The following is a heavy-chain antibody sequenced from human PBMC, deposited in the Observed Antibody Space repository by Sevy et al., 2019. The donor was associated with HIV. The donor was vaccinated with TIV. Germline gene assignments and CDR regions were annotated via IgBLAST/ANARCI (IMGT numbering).Heavy chain of an antibody. Sequence: GGSLRLSCAASGFTFSSYGMHWVRQAPGKGLEWVAVIWYVGSNKHYADSVKGRFTISRDNSKNTLYLQMNSLRAEDTAVYYCAKDREGIAAAGTQGTGPDYWGQGTLVTVSS. J-gene: IGHJ4*02. V-gene: IGHV3-33*06. D-gene: IGHD6-13*01. CDR2: IWYVGSNK. CDR1: GFTFSSYG. CDR3: AKDREGIAAAGTQGTGPDY.